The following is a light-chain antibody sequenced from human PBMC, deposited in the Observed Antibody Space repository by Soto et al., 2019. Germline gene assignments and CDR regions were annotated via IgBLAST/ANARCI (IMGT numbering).Light chain of an antibody. CDR3: SSYTSISTWV. CDR1: SSDVGHYNY. J-gene: IGLJ3*02. V-gene: IGLV2-14*01. CDR2: EVT. Sequence: QSALTQPASVSGSPGQSITISCTGTSSDVGHYNYVSWYQQHPGKAPKLMIYEVTNRPSGVSKRFSGSKSGNTASLTISGLQAEDEADYYCSSYTSISTWVFGGGTQLTVL.